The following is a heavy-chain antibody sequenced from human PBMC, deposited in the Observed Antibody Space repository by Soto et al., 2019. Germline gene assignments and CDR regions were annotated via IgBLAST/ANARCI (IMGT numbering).Heavy chain of an antibody. CDR1: GYTFTSYY. D-gene: IGHD2-8*01. CDR2: INPSGGST. Sequence: GASVKVSCKASGYTFTSYYMQCVRQAPGQGLEWMGIINPSGGSTSYAQKFQGRVTMTRDTSTSTVYMELSSLRSEDTAVYYCASLVYATPHDDAFDIWGQGTMVTVSS. J-gene: IGHJ3*02. V-gene: IGHV1-46*01. CDR3: ASLVYATPHDDAFDI.